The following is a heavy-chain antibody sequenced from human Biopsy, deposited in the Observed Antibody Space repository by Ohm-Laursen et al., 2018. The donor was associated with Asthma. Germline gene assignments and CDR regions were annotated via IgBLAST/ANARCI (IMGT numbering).Heavy chain of an antibody. D-gene: IGHD5/OR15-5a*01. CDR1: EDTFSSYV. CDR2: IMPPFGLT. V-gene: IGHV1-69*17. CDR3: ARDHCSALWAGVSTDNCYFDY. J-gene: IGHJ4*03. Sequence: SSVTVSCTASEDTFSSYVISWVRQAPGQGLEWMGGIMPPFGLTNYAQRFQDRLTISADKSTRTAYMELRRLRSEDSAVYYCARDHCSALWAGVSTDNCYFDYWGQGTLLTVSS.